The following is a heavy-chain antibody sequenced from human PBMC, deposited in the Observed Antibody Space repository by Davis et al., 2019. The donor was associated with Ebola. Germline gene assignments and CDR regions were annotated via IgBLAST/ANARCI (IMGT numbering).Heavy chain of an antibody. CDR3: ARSRLPYYNYYGLDV. CDR2: ISHSGST. Sequence: GSLRLSCAVYGGSFSGYYWSWIRQPPGKGLEWIGEISHSGSTDYTPPLKSRVIISKDTSKSQVSLKLTSVTAADTAVYYCARSRLPYYNYYGLDVWGAGTMVTVSS. D-gene: IGHD6-25*01. V-gene: IGHV4-34*01. J-gene: IGHJ6*04. CDR1: GGSFSGYY.